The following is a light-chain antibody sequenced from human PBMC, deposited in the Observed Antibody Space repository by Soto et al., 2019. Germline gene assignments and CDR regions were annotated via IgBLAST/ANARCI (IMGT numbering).Light chain of an antibody. V-gene: IGKV3-11*01. J-gene: IGKJ2*01. CDR3: QQRSNWPSGFT. Sequence: EIVLTQSPATLSLSPGERATLSCRASQTVGNYLAWYQQKPGQAPRLLIYDASSRAIGIPARFSGSGSGTGFPLTISDLEPEDFAGYYCQQRSNWPSGFTFGQGTKLEIK. CDR2: DAS. CDR1: QTVGNY.